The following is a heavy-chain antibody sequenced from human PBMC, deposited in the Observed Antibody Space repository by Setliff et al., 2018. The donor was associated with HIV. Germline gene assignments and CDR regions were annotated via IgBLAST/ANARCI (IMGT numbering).Heavy chain of an antibody. CDR1: GGTFSSYA. Sequence: AASVKVSCKASGGTFSSYAIHWVRQAPGQGLEWMGRIIPIFGTTNYAQKFQGRVTITADKSTSTAYMELSSLRSEDTAVYFCARERITMIRGVNGDYWGQGTLVTVSS. CDR2: IIPIFGTT. J-gene: IGHJ4*02. D-gene: IGHD3-10*01. CDR3: ARERITMIRGVNGDY. V-gene: IGHV1-69*06.